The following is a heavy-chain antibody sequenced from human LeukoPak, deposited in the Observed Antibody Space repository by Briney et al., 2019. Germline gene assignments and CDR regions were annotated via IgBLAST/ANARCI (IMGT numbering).Heavy chain of an antibody. CDR3: ARGPSGSYFGWLDP. D-gene: IGHD1-26*01. CDR2: INHSGST. V-gene: IGHV4-34*01. CDR1: GGSFSGYY. Sequence: SETLSLTCAVYGGSFSGYYWSWIRQPPGKGLEWIGEINHSGSTNYNPSLKSRVTISVDTSKNQFSLKLSSVTAADTAVYYCARGPSGSYFGWLDPWGQGTLVTVSS. J-gene: IGHJ5*02.